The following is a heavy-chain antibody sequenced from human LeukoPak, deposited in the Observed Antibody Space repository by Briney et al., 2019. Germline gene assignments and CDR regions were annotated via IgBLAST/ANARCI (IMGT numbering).Heavy chain of an antibody. Sequence: NPGGSLRLSCAASGFTFSSYSMNWVRQAPGKGLEWVSSISSSGSHMYYADSVKGRFTISRDNAKNSLYLQINILRDEDTAVYYCARLTFGGVIGFDYWGQGTLVTVSS. CDR1: GFTFSSYS. CDR3: ARLTFGGVIGFDY. D-gene: IGHD3-16*02. J-gene: IGHJ4*02. V-gene: IGHV3-21*01. CDR2: ISSSGSHM.